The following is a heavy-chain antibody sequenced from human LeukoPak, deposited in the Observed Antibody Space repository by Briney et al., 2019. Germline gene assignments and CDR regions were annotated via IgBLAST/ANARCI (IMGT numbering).Heavy chain of an antibody. CDR2: ISSSGSTI. CDR1: GFTFSSYE. Sequence: GGSLRLSCAASGFTFSSYEMNWVRQAPGKGLEWVSYISSSGSTIYYADSVKGRFTISRDSAKNSLYLQMNSLRAEDTAVYYCARDNALEGEPFDIWGQGTMVTVSS. CDR3: ARDNALEGEPFDI. V-gene: IGHV3-48*03. J-gene: IGHJ3*02. D-gene: IGHD1-1*01.